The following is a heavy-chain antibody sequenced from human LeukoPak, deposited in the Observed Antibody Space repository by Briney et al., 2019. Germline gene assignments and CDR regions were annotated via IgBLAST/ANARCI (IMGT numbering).Heavy chain of an antibody. V-gene: IGHV3-64*01. CDR3: AKDRYYDYVWGTYFDY. Sequence: GGSLRLSCAASGFTFSSYAMHWVRQAPGKGLEYVSAISSNGGSTYYANSVKGRFTISRDNSKNTLYLQMNSLRAEDTAVYYCAKDRYYDYVWGTYFDYWGQGTLVTVSS. CDR1: GFTFSSYA. D-gene: IGHD3-16*01. J-gene: IGHJ4*02. CDR2: ISSNGGST.